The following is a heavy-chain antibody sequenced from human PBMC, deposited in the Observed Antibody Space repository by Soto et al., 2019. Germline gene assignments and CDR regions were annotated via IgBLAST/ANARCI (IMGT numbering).Heavy chain of an antibody. Sequence: GSLRLSCTASGFIFGDYALTWVRQAPGKGLEWVGFIRSNTYGGTTEYAASVQGRFTISRDDSKSIAYLLMSSLKTEDTAVYFCTSDPVLQYSDSGMDVWGQGTTVTV. CDR3: TSDPVLQYSDSGMDV. D-gene: IGHD2-21*01. CDR2: IRSNTYGGTT. V-gene: IGHV3-49*04. J-gene: IGHJ6*02. CDR1: GFIFGDYA.